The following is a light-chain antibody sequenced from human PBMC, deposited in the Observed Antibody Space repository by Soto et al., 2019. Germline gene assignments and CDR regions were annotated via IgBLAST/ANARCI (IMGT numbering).Light chain of an antibody. CDR3: HQRQSWPRT. V-gene: IGKV3-11*01. CDR2: LTS. J-gene: IGKJ1*01. CDR1: QAVNTR. Sequence: EIVLTRSPATLSSFPGDRVTLSCRASQAVNTRLAWYQHKPGQAPRLLIYLTSNRAAGIPARFSGSGSETDFTLTISDVEPEDFAVYYCHQRQSWPRTFGQGTKVDI.